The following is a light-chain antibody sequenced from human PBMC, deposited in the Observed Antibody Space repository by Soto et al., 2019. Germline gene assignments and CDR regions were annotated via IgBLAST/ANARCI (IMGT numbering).Light chain of an antibody. CDR1: SSDIGGHDY. J-gene: IGLJ1*01. CDR3: SSYSSISTLV. Sequence: QSALTQPASVSASPGQSITISCTGASSDIGGHDYVSWYQHHPGKAPKLMIYEVSNRPSGVSNRFSGSKSGNTASLTISGLQAEDEADYYCSSYSSISTLVFGAGTKLTVL. V-gene: IGLV2-14*01. CDR2: EVS.